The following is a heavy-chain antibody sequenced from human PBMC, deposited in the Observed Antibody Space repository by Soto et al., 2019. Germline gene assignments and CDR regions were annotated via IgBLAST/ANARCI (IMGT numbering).Heavy chain of an antibody. Sequence: GGSLRHSCAASGFTFSSYAMSWVRQAPGKGLEWVSAISGSGGSTYYADSVKGRFTISRDNAKNTLYLQMNSLRDEDTAVYYCARPNFDYGGNALLGAFDIWGQGTMVTVSS. V-gene: IGHV3-23*01. D-gene: IGHD4-17*01. CDR1: GFTFSSYA. J-gene: IGHJ3*02. CDR3: ARPNFDYGGNALLGAFDI. CDR2: ISGSGGST.